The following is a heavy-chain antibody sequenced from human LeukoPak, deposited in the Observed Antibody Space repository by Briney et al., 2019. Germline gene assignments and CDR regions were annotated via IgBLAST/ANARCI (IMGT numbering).Heavy chain of an antibody. V-gene: IGHV3-7*01. CDR2: IHQHGNER. D-gene: IGHD2-8*01. Sequence: PGGSLRLSCAASGFTFSNYWISWVRQAPGKGLEWVASIHQHGNERYFVDSVRGRFTTSRDNAKNSLYLQMSSLRAEGTAVYYCATLNGPLFEYWGQGTLVTVSS. J-gene: IGHJ4*02. CDR3: ATLNGPLFEY. CDR1: GFTFSNYW.